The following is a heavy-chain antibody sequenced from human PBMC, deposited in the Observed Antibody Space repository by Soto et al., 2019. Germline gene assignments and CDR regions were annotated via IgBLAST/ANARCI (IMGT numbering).Heavy chain of an antibody. CDR1: GFTFSSYA. CDR2: ISYDGSNK. Sequence: GGSLRLSCAASGFTFSSYAMHWVRQAPGKGLEWVAVISYDGSNKYYADSVKGRFTISRDNSKNTLYLQMNSLRAEDTAVYYCARNRYDFWSGYPRPPIYYYGMDVWGQGTTVTVSS. D-gene: IGHD3-3*01. J-gene: IGHJ6*02. V-gene: IGHV3-30-3*01. CDR3: ARNRYDFWSGYPRPPIYYYGMDV.